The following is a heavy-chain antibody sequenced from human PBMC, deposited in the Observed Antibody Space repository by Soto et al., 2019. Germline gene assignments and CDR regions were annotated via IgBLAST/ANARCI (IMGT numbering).Heavy chain of an antibody. D-gene: IGHD6-13*01. CDR2: ISYDGSNK. V-gene: IGHV3-30*03. Sequence: QVQLVESGGGVVQPGRSLRLSCAASGFTFSSYGMHWVRQAPGKGLEWVAVISYDGSNKYYADSVKGRFTISRDNSKNTLYLQMNSLRAEDTAVYYCAREDSSSWYEYYYDGMDVWGQGTTVTVSS. J-gene: IGHJ6*02. CDR1: GFTFSSYG. CDR3: AREDSSSWYEYYYDGMDV.